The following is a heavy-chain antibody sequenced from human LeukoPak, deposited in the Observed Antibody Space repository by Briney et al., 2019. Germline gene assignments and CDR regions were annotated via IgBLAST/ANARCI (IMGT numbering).Heavy chain of an antibody. CDR1: GFTVSSNC. CDR3: ARDYGEYSYGFYYYYMDV. CDR2: IYSGGST. J-gene: IGHJ6*03. D-gene: IGHD5-18*01. V-gene: IGHV3-66*02. Sequence: GGSLRLSCAASGFTVSSNCMSWVRQAPGKGLEWVSVIYSGGSTYYADSVKGRFTISRDNSKNTLYLQMNSLRAEDTAVYYCARDYGEYSYGFYYYYMDVWGKGTTVTVSS.